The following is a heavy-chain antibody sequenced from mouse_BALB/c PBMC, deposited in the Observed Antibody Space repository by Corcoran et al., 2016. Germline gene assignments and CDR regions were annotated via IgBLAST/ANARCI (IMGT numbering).Heavy chain of an antibody. CDR2: INPYNGAT. D-gene: IGHD1-2*01. CDR1: GYSFTGYT. J-gene: IGHJ4*01. CDR3: ARGTTANPPYYAMDY. V-gene: IGHV1-18*01. Sequence: EVQLQQSGPELVKPGASTKISYKASGYSFTGYTMNWVKQSHGKNLEWIGLINPYNGATSYNQKFKGKTTLTVDKSSSTAYMELLSLTSEDSTVYYCARGTTANPPYYAMDYWGQGTSVTVSS.